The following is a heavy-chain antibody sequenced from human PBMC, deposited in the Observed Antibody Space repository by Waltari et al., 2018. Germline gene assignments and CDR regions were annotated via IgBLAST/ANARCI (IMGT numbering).Heavy chain of an antibody. CDR1: GGSISSYY. Sequence: QVQLQESGPGLVKPSETLSLTCTVSGGSISSYYWSWLRQPPGKGLEWIGYIYYSGSTNYNPSLKSRVTISVDTSKNQFSLKLSSVTAADTAVYYCARDRYSSSRFGMDVWGQGTTVTVSS. D-gene: IGHD6-13*01. V-gene: IGHV4-59*01. CDR3: ARDRYSSSRFGMDV. CDR2: IYYSGST. J-gene: IGHJ6*02.